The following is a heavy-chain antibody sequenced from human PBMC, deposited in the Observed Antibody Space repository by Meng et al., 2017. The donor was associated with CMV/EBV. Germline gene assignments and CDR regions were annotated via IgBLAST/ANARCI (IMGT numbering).Heavy chain of an antibody. CDR1: RGSFLGYS. V-gene: IGHV4-34*01. J-gene: IGHJ5*02. D-gene: IGHD3-3*01. Sequence: YRGSFLGYSLRWIRQPPGQGLEWIGEINHRGSTNYNPSLKSRVTISVDTSKNQFSLKLSSVTAADTAVYYCARNYDFWSGYWNWFDPWGQGTLVTVSS. CDR2: INHRGST. CDR3: ARNYDFWSGYWNWFDP.